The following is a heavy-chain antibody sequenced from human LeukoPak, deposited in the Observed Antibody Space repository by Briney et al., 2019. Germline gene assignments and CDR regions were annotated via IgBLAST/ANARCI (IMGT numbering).Heavy chain of an antibody. Sequence: PSETLSLTCTVSGGSIRSYYWSWIRQPPGKGLEWIGYIYYSGSTNYNPPLKSRVTISVDTSKNQFSLKLSSVTAADTAVYYCARDKMDVWGQGTTVTVSS. V-gene: IGHV4-59*01. CDR3: ARDKMDV. J-gene: IGHJ6*02. CDR1: GGSIRSYY. CDR2: IYYSGST.